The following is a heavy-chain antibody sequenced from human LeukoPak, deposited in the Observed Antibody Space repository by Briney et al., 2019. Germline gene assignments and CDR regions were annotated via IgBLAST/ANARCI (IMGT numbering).Heavy chain of an antibody. J-gene: IGHJ5*02. CDR3: ARAMTFHNWFNP. V-gene: IGHV4-30-4*01. Sequence: TSETLSLTCTVSDVSISSGEYYWSWIRQPPGKGLEWIGNIHFSESTFYNPSLRSRVTISGDTSKNQLSLKLNSVTAADTAVYYCARAMTFHNWFNPWGQGTLVTVSS. CDR2: IHFSEST. CDR1: DVSISSGEYY. D-gene: IGHD3/OR15-3a*01.